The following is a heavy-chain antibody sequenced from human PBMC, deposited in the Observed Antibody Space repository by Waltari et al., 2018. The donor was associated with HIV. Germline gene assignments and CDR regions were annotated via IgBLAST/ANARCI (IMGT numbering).Heavy chain of an antibody. Sequence: QVQLQESGPGLVKPSETLSLTCTVSGGSISRYYWSWIRQPPGKGLEWIGYIYYSGSTNYNPSLKSRVTIAVDTSKNQFSLKLSSVTAADTAVYYCARESASSSIDYWGQGTLGTVSS. CDR3: ARESASSSIDY. V-gene: IGHV4-59*01. CDR2: IYYSGST. CDR1: GGSISRYY. J-gene: IGHJ4*02. D-gene: IGHD6-6*01.